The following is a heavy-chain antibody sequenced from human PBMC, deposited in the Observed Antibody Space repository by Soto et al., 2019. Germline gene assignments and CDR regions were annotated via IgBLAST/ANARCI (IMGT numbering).Heavy chain of an antibody. CDR3: AHIMITFAGVIRKDDFDV. CDR1: VFSLTTNGVR. V-gene: IGHV2-5*02. J-gene: IGHJ3*01. Sequence: QITLKESGPTLVKPTQTLSLTCTFSVFSLTTNGVRVAWIRQSPGTALEWLALLSWDDDRRYRTSLTNRLRITKDTSKTPVVLTMTNMDPVDTATYYCAHIMITFAGVIRKDDFDVWGQGTMVTVSS. D-gene: IGHD3-16*02. CDR2: LSWDDDR.